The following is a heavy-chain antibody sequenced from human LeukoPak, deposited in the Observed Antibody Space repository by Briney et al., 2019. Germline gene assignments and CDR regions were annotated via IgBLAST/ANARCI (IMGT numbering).Heavy chain of an antibody. V-gene: IGHV3-20*04. CDR3: ARDYYRGSYPFGDY. CDR1: GFTFDDYV. D-gene: IGHD1-26*01. J-gene: IGHJ4*02. CDR2: IHWNGGST. Sequence: GGSLRLSCAASGFTFDDYVMSWVRQAPGKGLEWVSGIHWNGGSTGYADSVKGRFTISRDNAKNSLYLQMNSLRAEDTALYYCARDYYRGSYPFGDYWGQGTLVTVSS.